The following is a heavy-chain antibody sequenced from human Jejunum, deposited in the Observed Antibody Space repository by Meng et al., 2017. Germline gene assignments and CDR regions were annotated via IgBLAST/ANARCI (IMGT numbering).Heavy chain of an antibody. J-gene: IGHJ4*02. V-gene: IGHV4-61*08. Sequence: QAQLREAGPGLVRPSETLSLICSVSGGSVSSAGYQWSWIRQPPGKGLEWIGYASTNYNPSLKSRVTISVNTSKNQFSLRLTSVTAADTAVYYCARDHMGSLDYWGQGILVTVSS. CDR2: AST. CDR1: GGSVSSAGYQ. CDR3: ARDHMGSLDY. D-gene: IGHD1-26*01.